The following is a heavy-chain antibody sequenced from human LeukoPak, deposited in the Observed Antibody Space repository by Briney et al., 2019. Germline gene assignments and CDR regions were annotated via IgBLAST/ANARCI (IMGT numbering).Heavy chain of an antibody. CDR1: GYSFTSYW. J-gene: IGHJ6*02. CDR2: IYPGDSDT. D-gene: IGHD4-17*01. Sequence: GESLKISCKGSGYSFTSYWIGWVRQMPGKGLEWMGIIYPGDSDTRYSPSFQGQVTISADKSISTAYLQWSSLKASDTAMYYCATTVSKYYYYYGVDVWGQGTTVTVSS. V-gene: IGHV5-51*01. CDR3: ATTVSKYYYYYGVDV.